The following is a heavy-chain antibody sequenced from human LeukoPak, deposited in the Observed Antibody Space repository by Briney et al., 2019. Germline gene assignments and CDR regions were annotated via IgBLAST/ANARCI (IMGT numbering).Heavy chain of an antibody. J-gene: IGHJ4*02. CDR3: AKDQRYYYDSSGYNDY. D-gene: IGHD3-22*01. CDR2: ISYDGSNK. V-gene: IGHV3-30*18. CDR1: GFTFSSYG. Sequence: GGSLRLSCAASGFTFSSYGMHWVRQAPGKGLEWVAVISYDGSNKYYADSVKGRFTISGDNSKNTLYLQMNSLRAEDTAVYYCAKDQRYYYDSSGYNDYWGQGTLVTVSS.